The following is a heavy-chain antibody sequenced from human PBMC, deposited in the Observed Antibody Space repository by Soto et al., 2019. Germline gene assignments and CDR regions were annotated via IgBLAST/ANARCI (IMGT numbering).Heavy chain of an antibody. D-gene: IGHD6-13*01. CDR1: GFTFSSYW. CDR2: IKQDGSEK. J-gene: IGHJ4*02. V-gene: IGHV3-7*03. Sequence: GGSLRLSCAASGFTFSSYWMSWVRQAPGKGLEWVANIKQDGSEKYYVDSVKGRFTISRDNAKNSLYLQMNSLRAEDTAVYYCAREYSSSWYTFDACFDYWCQGTLVTVSS. CDR3: AREYSSSWYTFDACFDY.